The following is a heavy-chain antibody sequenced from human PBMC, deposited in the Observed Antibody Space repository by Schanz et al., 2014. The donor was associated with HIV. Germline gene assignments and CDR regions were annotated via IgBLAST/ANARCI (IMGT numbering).Heavy chain of an antibody. Sequence: EVQLVESGGGLVQPGGSLRLSCAVSGISFDNYWMHWVRQVPGKGLVWVSRISSDGSNTNYADSVKGRFTISRDNAKKTLYLEMNSLRAEDTAVYYCARAYFYYFDNWGQGTLVTVSS. CDR1: GISFDNYW. D-gene: IGHD2-21*01. CDR3: ARAYFYYFDN. J-gene: IGHJ4*02. V-gene: IGHV3-74*01. CDR2: ISSDGSNT.